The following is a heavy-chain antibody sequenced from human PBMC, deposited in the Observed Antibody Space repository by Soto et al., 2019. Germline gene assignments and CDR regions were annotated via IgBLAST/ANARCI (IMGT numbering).Heavy chain of an antibody. CDR1: GYTFTSYG. CDR3: ARSKLGYCSSTSCYHWFDP. J-gene: IGHJ5*02. V-gene: IGHV1-18*01. Sequence: SVKVYCKAPGYTFTSYGISWVRQAPGQGLEWMGWISAYNGNTKYSQKLQGRVTMTTDTSTSTAYMELRSLRSDDTAVYYCARSKLGYCSSTSCYHWFDPWGQGTLVTVSS. D-gene: IGHD2-2*01. CDR2: ISAYNGNT.